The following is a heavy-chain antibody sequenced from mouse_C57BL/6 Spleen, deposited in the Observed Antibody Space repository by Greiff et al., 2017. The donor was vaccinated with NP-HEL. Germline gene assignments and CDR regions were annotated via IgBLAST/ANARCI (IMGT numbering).Heavy chain of an antibody. D-gene: IGHD1-1*01. CDR2: INPSSGYT. V-gene: IGHV1-7*01. Sequence: VQLQQSGAELAKPGASVKLSCKASGYTFTSYWMHWVKQRPGQGLEWIGYINPSSGYTKYNQKFKDKATLTAGKSSSTAYMQLSSLTYEDSAVYYCARWGTTVVAYYLDYWGQGTTLTVSS. CDR1: GYTFTSYW. CDR3: ARWGTTVVAYYLDY. J-gene: IGHJ2*01.